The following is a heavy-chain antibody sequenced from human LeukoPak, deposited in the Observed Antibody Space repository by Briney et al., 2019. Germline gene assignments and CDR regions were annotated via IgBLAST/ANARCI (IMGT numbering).Heavy chain of an antibody. CDR1: GASISISCYY. V-gene: IGHV4-61*05. CDR3: ARGGYYGSGNDFRFDP. CDR2: IYYSGST. D-gene: IGHD3-10*01. J-gene: IGHJ5*02. Sequence: PSQTLSPTRIVSGASISISCYYWGWLRQPPGKGLEWIGYIYYSGSTNYKPPLKSRVTISVDTSKNQFSLKLSSVTAADTAVYYFARGGYYGSGNDFRFDPWGEGTLVTVSS.